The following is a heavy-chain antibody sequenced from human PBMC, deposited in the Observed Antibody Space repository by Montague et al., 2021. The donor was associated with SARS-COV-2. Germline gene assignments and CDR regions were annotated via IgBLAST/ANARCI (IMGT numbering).Heavy chain of an antibody. CDR3: ASPKEGSGYYRPFDY. CDR1: SDSVSSGKYF. D-gene: IGHD3-22*01. CDR2: IFYTGSA. V-gene: IGHV4-61*01. Sequence: SETLSLTCTVSSDSVSSGKYFWTWIRQPPGKGLEWIGYIFYTGSANYNPSLKSRVTISVDTSNNQFSLKLKSMSAADTAVYYCASPKEGSGYYRPFDYWGQGILVTVSS. J-gene: IGHJ4*02.